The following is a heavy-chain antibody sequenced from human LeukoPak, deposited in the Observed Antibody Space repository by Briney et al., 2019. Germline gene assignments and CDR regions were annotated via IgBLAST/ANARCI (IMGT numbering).Heavy chain of an antibody. CDR2: INSDGSST. V-gene: IGHV3-74*01. D-gene: IGHD2-2*01. Sequence: PGGSLRLSCAASGFTFSSYWMHWVRQAPGKGLVWVSRINSDGSSTSYADSVKGRFTVSRGNAKNTLYLQMNSLRAEDTAVYYCARDRGCSSTSCYGSFDYWGQGTLVTVSS. CDR1: GFTFSSYW. CDR3: ARDRGCSSTSCYGSFDY. J-gene: IGHJ4*02.